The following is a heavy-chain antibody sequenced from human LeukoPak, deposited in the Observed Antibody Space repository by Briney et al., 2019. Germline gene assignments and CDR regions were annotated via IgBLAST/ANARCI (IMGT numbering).Heavy chain of an antibody. CDR2: IYYSGST. D-gene: IGHD5-18*01. V-gene: IGHV4-59*01. J-gene: IGHJ4*02. Sequence: SETLSLTCTVSGGSISSYYWSWIRQPPGKGLEWIGYIYYSGSTNYNPSLKSRVTISVDTSKNQFSLKLSSVTAADTAVYYCAREGGTWIQRLGYFDYWGQGTLVTVSS. CDR3: AREGGTWIQRLGYFDY. CDR1: GGSISSYY.